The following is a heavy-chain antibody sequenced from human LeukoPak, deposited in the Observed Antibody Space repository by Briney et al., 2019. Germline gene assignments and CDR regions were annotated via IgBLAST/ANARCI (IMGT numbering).Heavy chain of an antibody. D-gene: IGHD2-21*02. Sequence: GGSLRLSCAASGFTFSSYGMHWVRQAPGKGLEWVAVIWYDGSNKYYADSVKGRFTISRDNSKNTLYLQMNSLRAEDTAAYYRAKDPRLGDHLPGAFDIWGQGTMVTVSS. CDR3: AKDPRLGDHLPGAFDI. CDR2: IWYDGSNK. J-gene: IGHJ3*02. V-gene: IGHV3-33*06. CDR1: GFTFSSYG.